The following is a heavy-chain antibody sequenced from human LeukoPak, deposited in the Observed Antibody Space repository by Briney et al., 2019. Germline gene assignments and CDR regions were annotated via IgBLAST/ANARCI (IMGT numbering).Heavy chain of an antibody. V-gene: IGHV3-21*01. CDR3: ARGGYCSGGSCYFDTDY. D-gene: IGHD2-15*01. CDR1: GFTFSSYS. CDR2: IGSSSSYI. J-gene: IGHJ4*02. Sequence: GGSLRLSCAASGFTFSSYSMNWVRQAPGKGLEWVSSIGSSSSYIYYADSVKGRFTISRDNAKNSLYLQMNSLRAEDTAVYYCARGGYCSGGSCYFDTDYWGQGTLVTVSS.